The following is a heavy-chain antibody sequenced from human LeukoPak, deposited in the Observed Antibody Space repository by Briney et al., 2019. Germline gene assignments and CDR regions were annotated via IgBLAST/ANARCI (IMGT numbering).Heavy chain of an antibody. CDR2: MNPNSGNT. J-gene: IGHJ5*02. CDR3: ATDSGDYYDSSGQNT. V-gene: IGHV1-8*02. Sequence: ASVKVSCKASGYTFTSYDINWVRQATGQGLEWMGWMNPNSGNTGYAQKFQGRVTMTEDTSTDTAYMELSSLRSEDTAVYYCATDSGDYYDSSGQNTWGQGTLVTVSS. CDR1: GYTFTSYD. D-gene: IGHD3-22*01.